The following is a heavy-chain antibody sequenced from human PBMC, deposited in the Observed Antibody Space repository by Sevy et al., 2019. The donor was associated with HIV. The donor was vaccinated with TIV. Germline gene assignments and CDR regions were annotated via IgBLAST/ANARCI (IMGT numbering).Heavy chain of an antibody. CDR1: GFTFGDYA. V-gene: IGHV3-49*03. CDR3: TRDKAVGYYDSSGYYNLFDY. J-gene: IGHJ4*02. D-gene: IGHD3-22*01. Sequence: GGSLRLSCTASGFTFGDYAMSWFRQAPGKGLEWVGFIRSKAYGGTTEYAASVKGRFTISRDDSKSIAYLQMNSLKTEETAVYYCTRDKAVGYYDSSGYYNLFDYWAREPWSPSPQ. CDR2: IRSKAYGGTT.